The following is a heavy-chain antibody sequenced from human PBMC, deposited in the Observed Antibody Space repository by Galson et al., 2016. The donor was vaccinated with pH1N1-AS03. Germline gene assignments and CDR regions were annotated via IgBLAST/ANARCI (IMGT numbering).Heavy chain of an antibody. CDR1: GFMFRFNW. CDR2: ISPDGSVK. J-gene: IGHJ4*02. Sequence: SLRLSCADSGFMFRFNWMTWVRQAPRKGLYWVANISPDGSVKHYVDSVKGRFTISRDNAKGSLYLQMNSLRAEDTAVYYCARSSNWAFDYWGQGSLVTVSS. CDR3: ARSSNWAFDY. D-gene: IGHD1-1*01. V-gene: IGHV3-7*03.